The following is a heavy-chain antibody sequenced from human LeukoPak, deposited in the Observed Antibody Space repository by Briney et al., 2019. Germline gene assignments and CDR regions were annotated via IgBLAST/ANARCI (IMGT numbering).Heavy chain of an antibody. J-gene: IGHJ6*02. V-gene: IGHV1-8*01. CDR2: MNPNSGNT. CDR3: ARVVGALYYYGMDV. CDR1: GYTFTSYD. D-gene: IGHD1-26*01. Sequence: SVKVSCKASGYTFTSYDINWVRQATGQRREWMGWMNPNSGNTGYAQKFQGRVTMTRNTSISTAYMELSSLRSEDTAVYYCARVVGALYYYGMDVWGQGTTVTVSS.